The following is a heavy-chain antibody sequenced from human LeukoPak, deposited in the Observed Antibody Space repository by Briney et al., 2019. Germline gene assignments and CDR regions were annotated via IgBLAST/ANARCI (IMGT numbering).Heavy chain of an antibody. CDR3: ARAGRTYYDFWSGYYTGYYFDY. CDR1: GFTVSSYY. D-gene: IGHD3-3*01. Sequence: GGSLRLSCAASGFTVSSYYMNWVRQAPGKGLEWVSVIYSGGSTYYADSVKGRFTISRDNSKNTLYLQMNSLRAEDTAVYYCARAGRTYYDFWSGYYTGYYFDYWGQGTLVTVSS. V-gene: IGHV3-53*01. CDR2: IYSGGST. J-gene: IGHJ4*02.